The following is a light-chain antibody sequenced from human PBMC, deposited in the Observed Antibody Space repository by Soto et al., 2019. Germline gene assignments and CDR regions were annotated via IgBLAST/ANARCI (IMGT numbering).Light chain of an antibody. CDR3: CSYAGSYSYA. CDR2: DVN. J-gene: IGLJ1*01. V-gene: IGLV2-11*01. CDR1: SSDVGGFNS. Sequence: QSALTQPRSVSGSPGQSVTISCTVTSSDVGGFNSVSWYQQHPGKAPKLMIYDVNKRPSGVPDRFSGSKPGSTASLTISGLQAEDEADYYCCSYAGSYSYAFATGTKVTVL.